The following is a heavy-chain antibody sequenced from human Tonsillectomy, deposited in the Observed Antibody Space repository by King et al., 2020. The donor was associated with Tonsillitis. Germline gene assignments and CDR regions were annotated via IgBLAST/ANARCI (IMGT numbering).Heavy chain of an antibody. CDR3: ATSPYASSGLASDY. CDR2: INHSGST. J-gene: IGHJ4*02. D-gene: IGHD3-22*01. V-gene: IGHV4-34*01. Sequence: VQLQQWGAGLLKPSETLSLTCAVYGGSFSGYYWSWIRQPPGKGLEWIGEINHSGSTNYNPSLKSRVTISVDTSKNQFSLKLSSVTAADTAVCYCATSPYASSGLASDYWGQGTLVTVSS. CDR1: GGSFSGYY.